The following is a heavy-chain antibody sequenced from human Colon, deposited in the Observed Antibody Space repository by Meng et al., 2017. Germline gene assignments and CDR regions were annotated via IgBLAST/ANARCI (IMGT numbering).Heavy chain of an antibody. CDR2: ISYDGSNK. D-gene: IGHD2-15*01. V-gene: IGHV3-30*01. CDR3: ARDLGIVVVVAENWFHP. Sequence: GGSLRLSCAASGFTFSSYAMHWVRQAPGKGLEWVAVISYDGSNKYYADSVKGRFTISRDNSKNTLYLQMNSLRAEDTAVYYCARDLGIVVVVAENWFHPWARGPL. J-gene: IGHJ5*02. CDR1: GFTFSSYA.